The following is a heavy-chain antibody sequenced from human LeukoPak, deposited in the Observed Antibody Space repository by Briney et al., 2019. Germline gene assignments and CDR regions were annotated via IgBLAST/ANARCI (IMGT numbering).Heavy chain of an antibody. CDR1: GYTLTELS. D-gene: IGHD3-3*01. J-gene: IGHJ4*02. Sequence: ASVKVSCKVSGYTLTELSMHWVRQAPGKGLEWMGGFDPEDGETIYAQKFQGRDTMTEDTSTDTAYMELSSLRSEDTAVYYCATDYGILRFFDYWGQGTLVTVSS. CDR3: ATDYGILRFFDY. CDR2: FDPEDGET. V-gene: IGHV1-24*01.